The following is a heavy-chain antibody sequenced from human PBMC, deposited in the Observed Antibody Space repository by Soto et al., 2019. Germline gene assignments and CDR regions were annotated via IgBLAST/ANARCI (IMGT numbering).Heavy chain of an antibody. CDR2: IYYSGST. V-gene: IGHV4-31*03. D-gene: IGHD4-17*01. CDR1: GGSISSGGYY. J-gene: IGHJ6*02. CDR3: ARGISDYGDYALPPYGMDV. Sequence: SETLSLTCTVSGGSISSGGYYWSWIRQHPGKGLEWIGYIYYSGSTYYNPSLKSRVTISVDTSKNQFSLKLSSVTAADTAVYYCARGISDYGDYALPPYGMDVWGQGTTVTVSS.